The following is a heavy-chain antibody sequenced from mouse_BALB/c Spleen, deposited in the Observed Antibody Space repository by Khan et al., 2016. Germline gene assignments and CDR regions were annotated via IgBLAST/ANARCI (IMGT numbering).Heavy chain of an antibody. Sequence: QIQLVQSGPELKKPGETVKISCKASGYTFTDYSMHWVKQAPGKGLKWMGWINTETGEPTYADDFKGRFAFSLETSASTAYLQINNLKNEDTATYYCAKAARATSDYWGQGTTLTVSS. CDR2: INTETGEP. CDR3: AKAARATSDY. D-gene: IGHD3-1*01. J-gene: IGHJ2*01. V-gene: IGHV9-2-1*01. CDR1: GYTFTDYS.